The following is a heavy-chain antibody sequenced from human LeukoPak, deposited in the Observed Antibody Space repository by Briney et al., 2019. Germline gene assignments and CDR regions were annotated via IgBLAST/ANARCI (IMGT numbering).Heavy chain of an antibody. D-gene: IGHD3-10*01. J-gene: IGHJ4*02. V-gene: IGHV1-69*13. CDR2: IIPIFGTA. CDR1: GGTFNIYA. Sequence: RASVTVSCRASGGTFNIYAISWVRQAPGQGLEWMGGIIPIFGTANYAQKFQGRVTITADESTSTAYMELSSLRSEDTAVYYCARDPSMVRGENTPYFDYWGQGTLVTVSS. CDR3: ARDPSMVRGENTPYFDY.